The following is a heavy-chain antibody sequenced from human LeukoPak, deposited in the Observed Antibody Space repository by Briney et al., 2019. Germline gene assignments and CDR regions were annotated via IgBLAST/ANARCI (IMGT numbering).Heavy chain of an antibody. D-gene: IGHD3-22*01. CDR3: ASGIYDSSSYYYFDY. V-gene: IGHV3-53*01. Sequence: PGGSLRLSCAASGFTVSSNYMSWVRQAPGKGLEWVSVIYSGGSTYYADSVKGRFTISRDNSKNTLYLQMNSLRAEDTAVYYCASGIYDSSSYYYFDYWGQGTLVTVSS. CDR2: IYSGGST. J-gene: IGHJ4*02. CDR1: GFTVSSNY.